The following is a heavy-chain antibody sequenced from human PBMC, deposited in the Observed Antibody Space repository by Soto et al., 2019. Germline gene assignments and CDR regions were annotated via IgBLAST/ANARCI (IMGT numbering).Heavy chain of an antibody. CDR3: ARFEYRSTDPLGYAFDI. CDR2: INPSGGST. V-gene: IGHV1-46*01. CDR1: GYTFTSYY. D-gene: IGHD6-6*01. Sequence: ASVKVSCKASGYTFTSYYMHWVRQAPGQGLEWMGIINPSGGSTSYAQKFQGRVTMTRDTSTSTVYMELSSLRSDDTAVYYCARFEYRSTDPLGYAFDIWGQGTMVTVSS. J-gene: IGHJ3*02.